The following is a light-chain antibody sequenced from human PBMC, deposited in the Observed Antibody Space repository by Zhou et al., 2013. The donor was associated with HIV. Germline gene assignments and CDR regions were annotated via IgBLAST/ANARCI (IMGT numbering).Light chain of an antibody. CDR1: QSIDNY. V-gene: IGKV1-39*01. CDR3: QQAHTFPLS. Sequence: DIQMTQSPSSLSASVGDSVSITCRASQSIDNYLNWYQQKPGKAPKLLISDASTLQSGVPSRFSGSGSGTDFTLTISSLQPEDFATYYCQQAHTFPLSFGGGTKVEIK. J-gene: IGKJ4*01. CDR2: DAS.